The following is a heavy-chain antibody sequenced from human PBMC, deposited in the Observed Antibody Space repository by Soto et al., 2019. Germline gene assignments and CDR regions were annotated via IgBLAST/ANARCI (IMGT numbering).Heavy chain of an antibody. CDR2: FDPEDGET. CDR3: ATSGPGGYPEYYFDY. Sequence: ASVKVSGKVSGYTLTELSMHWGRQAPGKGLEWMGGFDPEDGETIYAQKFQGRVTMTEDTSTDTAYMELSSLRSEDTAVYYCATSGPGGYPEYYFDYWGQGTLVTVSS. D-gene: IGHD6-13*01. V-gene: IGHV1-24*01. J-gene: IGHJ4*02. CDR1: GYTLTELS.